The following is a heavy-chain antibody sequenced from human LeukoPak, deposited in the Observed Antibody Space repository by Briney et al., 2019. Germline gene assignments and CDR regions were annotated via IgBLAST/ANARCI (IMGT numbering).Heavy chain of an antibody. Sequence: ASVKVSCKASGYTFTSYYMHWVRQAPGQGLEWMGIINPSGGSTSYAQKFQGRITMTGDTSTSTVYMELSSLRSEDTAVYYCARGTLTMVRGVIGWFDPWGQGTLVTVSS. J-gene: IGHJ5*02. CDR1: GYTFTSYY. CDR2: INPSGGST. V-gene: IGHV1-46*01. D-gene: IGHD3-10*01. CDR3: ARGTLTMVRGVIGWFDP.